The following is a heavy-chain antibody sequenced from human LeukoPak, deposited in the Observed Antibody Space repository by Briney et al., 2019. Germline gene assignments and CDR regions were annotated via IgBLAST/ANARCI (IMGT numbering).Heavy chain of an antibody. V-gene: IGHV3-30*02. D-gene: IGHD2-15*01. Sequence: GGSLRLSCAASGFTFSSYGMHWVRQAPGKGLEWVAFIRYDGSNKYYADSVKGRFTISRDNAKNTLYLQMNSLRVEDTAVYYCARESYCSGGSCYSGRAFDVWGQGTMVTVSS. CDR1: GFTFSSYG. J-gene: IGHJ3*01. CDR3: ARESYCSGGSCYSGRAFDV. CDR2: IRYDGSNK.